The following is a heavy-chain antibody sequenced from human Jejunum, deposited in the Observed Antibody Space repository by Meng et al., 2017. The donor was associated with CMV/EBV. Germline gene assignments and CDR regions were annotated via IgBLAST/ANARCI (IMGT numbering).Heavy chain of an antibody. J-gene: IGHJ6*02. Sequence: SEFSFRRHNMNWFLQAPAKGLEWVASISATSSYIYYADSVKGRLTISRDNAKNSLYLQMDSLRVEDTAVYYCANQMPWNYYHGMNLWGQGTTVTVSS. D-gene: IGHD1-7*01. CDR1: EFSFRRHN. V-gene: IGHV3-21*01. CDR2: ISATSSYI. CDR3: ANQMPWNYYHGMNL.